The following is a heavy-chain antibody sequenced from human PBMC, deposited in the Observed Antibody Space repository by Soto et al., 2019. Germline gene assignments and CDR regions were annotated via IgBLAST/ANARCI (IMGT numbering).Heavy chain of an antibody. CDR1: GFTFSDYA. CDR2: ISGSGANT. V-gene: IGHV3-23*01. CDR3: ANGRFLEWLLPDNWFDP. D-gene: IGHD3-3*01. Sequence: PGGSLRLSCAAAGFTFSDYAMNWVRQAPGKGLEWVSAISGSGANTYYADSVKGRFTISRDNSKSMLYLQMNSLRDEDTAVYYCANGRFLEWLLPDNWFDPWGQGTLVTVSS. J-gene: IGHJ5*02.